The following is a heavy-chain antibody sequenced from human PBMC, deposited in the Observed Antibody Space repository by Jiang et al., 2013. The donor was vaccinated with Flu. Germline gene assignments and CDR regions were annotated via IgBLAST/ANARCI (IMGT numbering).Heavy chain of an antibody. D-gene: IGHD4-23*01. J-gene: IGHJ4*02. CDR3: AATRRVVTPELGY. V-gene: IGHV1-69*13. Sequence: GAEVKKPGASVKVSCKASGYTFTSYDINWVRQATGQGLEWMGGIIPIFGTANYAQKFQGRVTITADESTSTAYMELSSLRSEDTAVYYCAATRRVVTPELGYWGQGTLVTVSS. CDR2: IIPIFGTA. CDR1: GYTFTSYD.